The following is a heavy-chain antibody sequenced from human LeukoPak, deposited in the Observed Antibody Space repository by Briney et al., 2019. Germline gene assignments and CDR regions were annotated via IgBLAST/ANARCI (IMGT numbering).Heavy chain of an antibody. CDR2: IHPSGGST. J-gene: IGHJ4*02. CDR3: ARTAGRTFDY. D-gene: IGHD6-6*01. Sequence: ASVKVACKVSGYTFTSYFMHWVRQAAGQVPEWIGIIHPSGGSTSYAQKFQGTVTMTRDTSTSTVYMELSSLRSEDTAVYYSARTAGRTFDYWGQGTLVTVSS. CDR1: GYTFTSYF. V-gene: IGHV1-46*01.